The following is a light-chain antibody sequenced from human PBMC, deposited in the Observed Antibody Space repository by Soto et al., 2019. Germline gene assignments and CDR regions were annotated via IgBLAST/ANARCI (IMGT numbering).Light chain of an antibody. V-gene: IGKV1D-12*01. J-gene: IGKJ5*01. CDR2: VAS. CDR1: QGISSW. Sequence: DIQMTQSPSSVSASVGDRVTITCRASQGISSWLAWYQQKPGKAPKIMLSVASSLQSGVPLRFSGSGSGTHFTLTISNLHPADFATYYCQQSNRFPLTFGQGTRLEIK. CDR3: QQSNRFPLT.